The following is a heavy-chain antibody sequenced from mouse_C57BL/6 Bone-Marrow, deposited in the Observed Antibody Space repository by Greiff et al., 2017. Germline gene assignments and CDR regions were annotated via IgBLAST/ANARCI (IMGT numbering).Heavy chain of an antibody. CDR2: IDPNSGGT. J-gene: IGHJ3*01. Sequence: QVQLQQPGAELVKPGASVKLSCKASGYTFTSYWMHWVKQRPGRGLEWIVRIDPNSGGTKYNEKFQSKATLTVDKPSSTAYMQLSSLTSEDSAVDYCARPLRTWFAYWGQGTLVTVSA. D-gene: IGHD1-1*01. CDR3: ARPLRTWFAY. V-gene: IGHV1-72*01. CDR1: GYTFTSYW.